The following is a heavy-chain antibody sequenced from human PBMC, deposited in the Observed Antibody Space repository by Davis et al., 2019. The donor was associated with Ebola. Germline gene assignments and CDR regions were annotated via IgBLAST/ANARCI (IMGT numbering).Heavy chain of an antibody. CDR3: ARVQASEGMDV. J-gene: IGHJ6*04. CDR2: ISGSGGST. V-gene: IGHV3-23*01. Sequence: GESLKISCEASGFTFSSYAMSWVRQAPGKGLEWVSAISGSGGSTYYADSVKGRFTISRDNAKNSLYLQMNSLRAEDTAVYYCARVQASEGMDVWGKGTTVTVSS. CDR1: GFTFSSYA.